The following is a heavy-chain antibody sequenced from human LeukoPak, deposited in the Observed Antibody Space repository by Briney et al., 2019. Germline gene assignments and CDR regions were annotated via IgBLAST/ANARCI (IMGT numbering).Heavy chain of an antibody. CDR1: GASIIGHY. V-gene: IGHV4-59*08. J-gene: IGHJ4*02. CDR3: ARIFIRNGYSSYFDC. Sequence: SETLSLTCTVSGASIIGHYWSWVRQPPGKGLEYIGYMFYTGTTYYNPSLKSRVTTSVDMSKNQFSLRLRPVTAADTAVYYCARIFIRNGYSSYFDCWGQGTLVTISS. CDR2: MFYTGTT. D-gene: IGHD5-18*01.